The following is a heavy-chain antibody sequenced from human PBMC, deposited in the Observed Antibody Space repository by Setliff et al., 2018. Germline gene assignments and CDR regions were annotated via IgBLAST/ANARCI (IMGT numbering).Heavy chain of an antibody. J-gene: IGHJ4*02. Sequence: ASVKVSCKASGYSLTRYYMHWVRQAPGQGLEWMGIINPGGGSTSYAEKFQGRVTMTRGTSTSTFYMEVNILRSDDTAVYYCARGGMAAANRKGVFEYWGQGTLVTVSS. D-gene: IGHD6-13*01. CDR2: INPGGGST. CDR1: GYSLTRYY. V-gene: IGHV1-46*01. CDR3: ARGGMAAANRKGVFEY.